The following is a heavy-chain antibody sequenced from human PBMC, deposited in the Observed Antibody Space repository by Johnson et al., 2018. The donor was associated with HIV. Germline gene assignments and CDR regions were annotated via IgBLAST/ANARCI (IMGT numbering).Heavy chain of an antibody. Sequence: MLLVESGGGLVQPGGSLRLSCAASGFTFSYYWMSWVRQAPGKGLEWVANIKEDGSDKYYVDSLKGRFSISRDNAKKSLYLQMSNLRAEDTAVYYCARDSDYVWGTSRLGSFDRWGQGTMVIVSS. V-gene: IGHV3-7*01. J-gene: IGHJ3*02. D-gene: IGHD3-16*02. CDR2: IKEDGSDK. CDR1: GFTFSYYW. CDR3: ARDSDYVWGTSRLGSFDR.